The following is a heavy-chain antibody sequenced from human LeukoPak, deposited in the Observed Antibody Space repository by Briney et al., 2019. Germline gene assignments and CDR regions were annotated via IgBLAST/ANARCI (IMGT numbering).Heavy chain of an antibody. CDR3: ARDHPSGVFDY. D-gene: IGHD6-25*01. CDR2: ISAYDGNT. Sequence: GASVKVSCKASAYTLTSYGISWVRQAPGQGLEWMGWISAYDGNTNYAQKLQGRVTMTTDTSTSTAYMELSSLRSDDTAVYYCARDHPSGVFDYWGQGTLVTVSS. J-gene: IGHJ4*02. V-gene: IGHV1-18*01. CDR1: AYTLTSYG.